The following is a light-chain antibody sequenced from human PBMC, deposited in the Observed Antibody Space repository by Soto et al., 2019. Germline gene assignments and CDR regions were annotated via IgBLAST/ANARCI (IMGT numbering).Light chain of an antibody. J-gene: IGLJ1*01. CDR3: TSYGGGNNV. Sequence: QSALTQPPSASGSPGHSVTISCTGTSSDVGGYNYVSWYQQYPGKVPKLMVYEVNKRPSGVPDRFSGSMSGNTASLTVSGLQAEDEADYSCTSYGGGNNVFGTGTKLTVL. CDR2: EVN. CDR1: SSDVGGYNY. V-gene: IGLV2-8*01.